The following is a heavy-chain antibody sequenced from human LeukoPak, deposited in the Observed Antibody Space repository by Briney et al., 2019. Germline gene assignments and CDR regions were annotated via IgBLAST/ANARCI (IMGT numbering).Heavy chain of an antibody. CDR3: ARGGYSGYPTPLYFGMDV. CDR2: INHSGST. J-gene: IGHJ6*04. Sequence: PSETLSLTCAVYGGSFSGYYWSWIRQPPGKGLEWLGEINHSGSTNYNPSLKSRVTISVDTSKNQFSLKLSSVTAADTAVYYCARGGYSGYPTPLYFGMDVWGKGTTVTVSS. D-gene: IGHD5-12*01. CDR1: GGSFSGYY. V-gene: IGHV4-34*01.